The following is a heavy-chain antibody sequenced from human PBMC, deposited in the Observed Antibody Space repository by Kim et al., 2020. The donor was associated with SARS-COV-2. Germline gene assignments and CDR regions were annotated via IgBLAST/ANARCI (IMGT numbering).Heavy chain of an antibody. J-gene: IGHJ6*02. CDR3: AKMGATNRLRSYYYGMDV. CDR1: GFTFSSYG. D-gene: IGHD3-16*01. V-gene: IGHV3-30*18. Sequence: GGSLRLSCAASGFTFSSYGMHWVRQAPGKGLEWVAVISYDGSNKYYADSVKGRFTISRDNSKNTLYLQMNSLRAEDTAVYYCAKMGATNRLRSYYYGMDVWGQGTTVTVSS. CDR2: ISYDGSNK.